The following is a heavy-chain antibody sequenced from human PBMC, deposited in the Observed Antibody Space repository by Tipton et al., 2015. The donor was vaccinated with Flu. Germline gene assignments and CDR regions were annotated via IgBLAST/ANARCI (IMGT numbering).Heavy chain of an antibody. V-gene: IGHV1-46*01. Sequence: QLVQSGAEVKKPGASVKVSCKASGYTFTSYYMHWVRQAPGQGLEWMGIINPSGGSTSYAQKFQGRVTMTRDTSTSTVYMELSSLRSEDTAVYYCARANYNGEYSSGWYWGETPDYWGQGTLVTVSS. CDR1: GYTFTSYY. D-gene: IGHD6-19*01. CDR3: ARANYNGEYSSGWYWGETPDY. CDR2: INPSGGST. J-gene: IGHJ4*02.